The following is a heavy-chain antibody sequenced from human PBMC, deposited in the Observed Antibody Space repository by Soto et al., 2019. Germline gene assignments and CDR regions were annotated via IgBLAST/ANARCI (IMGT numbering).Heavy chain of an antibody. CDR3: ARDIDRVTGSALGN. D-gene: IGHD2-21*02. V-gene: IGHV1-69*06. Sequence: QVQLVQSGAEVKKPGSSVKVSCKTSGGTFNSYAISWVRQAPGQGLEWMGGIIPIIGTSKYAQKFQGRLTITADKSTTTAYMELKSLRSEDTAVYYCARDIDRVTGSALGNWGQGTLLTVSS. CDR2: IIPIIGTS. CDR1: GGTFNSYA. J-gene: IGHJ4*02.